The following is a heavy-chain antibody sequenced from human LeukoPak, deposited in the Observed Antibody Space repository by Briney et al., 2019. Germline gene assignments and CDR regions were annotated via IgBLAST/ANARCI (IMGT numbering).Heavy chain of an antibody. V-gene: IGHV1-2*02. CDR2: INPNSGGT. CDR3: ARDREYYYDSSGQRYNDAFDI. D-gene: IGHD3-22*01. J-gene: IGHJ3*02. CDR1: GYTFTGYY. Sequence: ASVKVSCKASGYTFTGYYMHWVRQAPGQGLEWMGWINPNSGGTNYAQKFQGRVTMTRDTSISTAYMELSRLRSDDTAVYYCARDREYYYDSSGQRYNDAFDIWGQGTMVTVSS.